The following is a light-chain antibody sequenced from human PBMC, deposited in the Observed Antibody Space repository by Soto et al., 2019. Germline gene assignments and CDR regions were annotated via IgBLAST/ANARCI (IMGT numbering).Light chain of an antibody. J-gene: IGLJ2*01. CDR3: TSYTSGRALVL. CDR1: SSDVGGYDY. CDR2: AVG. Sequence: QSALTQPASVSGSPGQSISISCTGGSSDVGGYDYVSWYQQHPGEVPKLIIYAVGDRPSGVSNRFSGSKSGNTASLTISGLQAEDEADYYCTSYTSGRALVLFGGGTKVTVL. V-gene: IGLV2-14*01.